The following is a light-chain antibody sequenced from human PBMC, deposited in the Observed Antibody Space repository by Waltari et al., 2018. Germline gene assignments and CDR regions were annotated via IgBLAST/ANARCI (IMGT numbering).Light chain of an antibody. CDR1: QDISNS. CDR2: GAS. V-gene: IGKV1-NL1*01. J-gene: IGKJ1*01. CDR3: QQYYTSPWT. Sequence: DIQMTQSPSSLPASVGDNVTFSCRASQDISNSVAWYQQKPEESPKLVLYGASILETGVPPRFSGTGSGTDFTLTIDSLQPEDFATYHCQQYYTSPWTFGQGTRMEIK.